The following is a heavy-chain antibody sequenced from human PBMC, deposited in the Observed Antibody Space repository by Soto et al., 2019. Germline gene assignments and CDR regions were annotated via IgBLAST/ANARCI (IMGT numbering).Heavy chain of an antibody. V-gene: IGHV5-10-1*01. J-gene: IGHJ6*02. CDR1: GYSFTSYW. Sequence: GESLKIYCKGSGYSFTSYWISWVRQMPGKGLEWMGRIAPSDSYTNYSPSFQGHVTISADKSISTAYLQWSSLKASDTAMYYCARYYYDSSGSLYGMDVWGQGTTVTVSS. CDR3: ARYYYDSSGSLYGMDV. CDR2: IAPSDSYT. D-gene: IGHD3-22*01.